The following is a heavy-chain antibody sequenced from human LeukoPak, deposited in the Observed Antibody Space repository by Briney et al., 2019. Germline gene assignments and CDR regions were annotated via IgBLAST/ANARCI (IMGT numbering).Heavy chain of an antibody. Sequence: GESLQISCQGSGYSFSSYWIGWVRQLPGKGLEWMGIIYPGDSDTRYSPSFQGQVTISADKSISTAYLQWRSLKASDTAMYYCARHVERGYDTPFDYWGQGTLVTVSS. CDR3: ARHVERGYDTPFDY. J-gene: IGHJ4*02. CDR2: IYPGDSDT. CDR1: GYSFSSYW. D-gene: IGHD5-12*01. V-gene: IGHV5-51*01.